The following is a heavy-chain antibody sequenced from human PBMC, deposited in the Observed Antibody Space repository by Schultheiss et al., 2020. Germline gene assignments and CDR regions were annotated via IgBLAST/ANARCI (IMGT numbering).Heavy chain of an antibody. Sequence: SETLSLTCTVSGGSISSNSYYWGWIRQPPEKGLEWIGYIYYSGSIYYNPSLKSRVTILIDTSKNQFSLKLTSVTAADTAVYYCARSNYRAFDIWGQGTMVTVSS. D-gene: IGHD5-24*01. V-gene: IGHV4-31*03. CDR2: IYYSGSI. J-gene: IGHJ3*02. CDR1: GGSISSNSYY. CDR3: ARSNYRAFDI.